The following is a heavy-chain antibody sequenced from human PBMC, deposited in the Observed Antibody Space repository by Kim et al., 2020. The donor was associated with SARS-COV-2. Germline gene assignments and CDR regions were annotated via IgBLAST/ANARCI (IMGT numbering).Heavy chain of an antibody. D-gene: IGHD3-10*01. V-gene: IGHV1-3*01. J-gene: IGHJ4*02. CDR1: GYTFTSYG. CDR3: ARPYASGSYFGY. CDR2: ISAANGDT. Sequence: ASVKVSWKASGYTFTSYGMYWVRQAPGQRLEWMGWISAANGDTKYSQKFQDRVTITRDTSASTAYMELSSLRSEDTAVYYCARPYASGSYFGYWGQGTLVTVSS.